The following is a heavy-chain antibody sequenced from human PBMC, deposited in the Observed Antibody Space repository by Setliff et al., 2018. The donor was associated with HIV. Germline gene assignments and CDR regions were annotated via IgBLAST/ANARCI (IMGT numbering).Heavy chain of an antibody. J-gene: IGHJ6*03. CDR3: ASSGGSTRYFYYMDV. V-gene: IGHV1-18*04. CDR2: ISLYNEYK. CDR1: GFIFNNFG. Sequence: ASVKVSCKTSGFIFNNFGVTWVRQAPGQGLEWVAWISLYNEYKYYAPHFLGRVTMSTDTSTSTVDLELRGLRADDTAIYYCASSGGSTRYFYYMDVWGKGTTVTV. D-gene: IGHD2-15*01.